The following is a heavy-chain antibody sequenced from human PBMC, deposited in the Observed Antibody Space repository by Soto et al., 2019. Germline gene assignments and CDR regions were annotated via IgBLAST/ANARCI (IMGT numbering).Heavy chain of an antibody. Sequence: PGGSLRLSXSASGFTFSNYAMIGVRQAPGKGLEWVSAMSGSGSSTYYADSVKGRFTISRDNSRNTLYLQMNSLRAEDTAVYYCPNRSGCGWSGLTYFDYWGQGTLVTVSS. CDR1: GFTFSNYA. D-gene: IGHD6-19*01. CDR3: PNRSGCGWSGLTYFDY. CDR2: MSGSGSST. J-gene: IGHJ4*02. V-gene: IGHV3-23*01.